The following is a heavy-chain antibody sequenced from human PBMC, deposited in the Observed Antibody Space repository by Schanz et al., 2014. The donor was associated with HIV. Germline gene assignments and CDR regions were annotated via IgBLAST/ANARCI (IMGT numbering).Heavy chain of an antibody. D-gene: IGHD1-20*01. V-gene: IGHV3-74*01. Sequence: EVRLVESGGGLVQSGGSLRLSCAASGSTFSSYWMHWVRQAPGKGLVWVSRINSDGSSTNYADSVKGRFTISRDNTKNSLYLQMNSLRAEDTAVYYCARDYHWNWFDPWGQGTLVTVSS. CDR2: INSDGSST. CDR1: GSTFSSYW. J-gene: IGHJ5*02. CDR3: ARDYHWNWFDP.